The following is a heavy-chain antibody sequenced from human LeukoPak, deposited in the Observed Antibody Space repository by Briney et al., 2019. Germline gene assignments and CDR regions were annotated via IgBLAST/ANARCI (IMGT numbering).Heavy chain of an antibody. CDR1: GFTFRNYG. J-gene: IGHJ4*02. CDR2: ATIDERSV. Sequence: GGSLRLSCAASGFTFRNYGMHWIRQAPGKGLEWVGVATIDERSVFCADSVQGRFIISRDNAKNSLYLQMNSLRAEDTAIYYCATSTAAAGTDWGQGTLVTVSS. V-gene: IGHV3-30*03. CDR3: ATSTAAAGTD. D-gene: IGHD6-13*01.